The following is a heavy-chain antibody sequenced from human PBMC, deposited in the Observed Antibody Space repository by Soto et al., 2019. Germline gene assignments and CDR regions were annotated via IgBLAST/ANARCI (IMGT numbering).Heavy chain of an antibody. CDR2: ISGSGGRK. Sequence: GGSLRLSCAASGFTFSSYPMSWVRQAPGKGLKWVSAISGSGGRKNYADSVKGRFTISKNNSKKTLNLQMNSLRAEDTAVYYCAKVGITFVKYSWCDYWGQGTLVTVSS. CDR3: AKVGITFVKYSWCDY. J-gene: IGHJ4*02. D-gene: IGHD5-18*01. V-gene: IGHV3-23*01. CDR1: GFTFSSYP.